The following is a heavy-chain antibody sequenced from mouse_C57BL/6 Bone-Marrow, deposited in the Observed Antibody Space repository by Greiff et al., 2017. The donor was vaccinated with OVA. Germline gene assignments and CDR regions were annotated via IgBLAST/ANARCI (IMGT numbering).Heavy chain of an antibody. V-gene: IGHV5-17*01. D-gene: IGHD1-1*01. Sequence: EVKVVESGGGLVKPGGSLKLSCAASGFTFSDYGMHWVRQAPEKGLEWVAYISSGSSTIYYADTVKGRFTISRDNAKNTLLLQMTSLRSEDTAMYYCARITTVVAPHWYFDVWGTGTTVTVSS. CDR1: GFTFSDYG. CDR2: ISSGSSTI. J-gene: IGHJ1*03. CDR3: ARITTVVAPHWYFDV.